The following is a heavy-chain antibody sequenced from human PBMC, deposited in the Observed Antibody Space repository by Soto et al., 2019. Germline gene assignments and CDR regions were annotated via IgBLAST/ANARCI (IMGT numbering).Heavy chain of an antibody. CDR2: ISWDGGYK. CDR1: GFSFVDYA. V-gene: IGHV3-9*01. CDR3: TKDEGYCSSISCKDDFDY. Sequence: EVQLVVSGGGLVQPSRSLRFSWAASGFSFVDYAMHWVRQAPGQGLEWVSGISWDGGYKGYADSVKGRFTISRDNAKKSLYLEMNSLRVEDTALYYCTKDEGYCSSISCKDDFDYWGQGTMVTVS. J-gene: IGHJ3*01. D-gene: IGHD2-2*01.